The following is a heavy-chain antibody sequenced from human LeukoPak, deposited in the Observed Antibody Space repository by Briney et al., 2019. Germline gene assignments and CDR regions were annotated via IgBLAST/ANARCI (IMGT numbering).Heavy chain of an antibody. V-gene: IGHV1-18*01. J-gene: IGHJ4*02. CDR3: ARSGPSRDGYNLFDY. CDR1: GYTFTGYG. Sequence: GASVKVSCKASGYTFTGYGISWVRQAPGQGLEWMGWISAYNGNTNYAQKLQGRVTMTTDTSTSTAYMELRSLRSDDTAVYYCARSGPSRDGYNLFDYWGQGTLVTVSS. CDR2: ISAYNGNT. D-gene: IGHD5-24*01.